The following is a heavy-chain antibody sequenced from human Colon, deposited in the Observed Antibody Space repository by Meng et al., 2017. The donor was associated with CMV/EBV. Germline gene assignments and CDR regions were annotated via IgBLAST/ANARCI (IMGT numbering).Heavy chain of an antibody. V-gene: IGHV1-2*02. CDR3: ASLSGGDFDY. J-gene: IGHJ4*02. D-gene: IGHD1-26*01. Sequence: QVLLVQSGAGVKKPGASVKVSCQASGYTFTGYFMYWVRQAPGQGLEWLGVINPITGGTNYAQKFQGRVTMTRDTSMNTAYMELSRLRSDDTAVYYCASLSGGDFDYWGQGTLVTVSS. CDR2: INPITGGT. CDR1: GYTFTGYF.